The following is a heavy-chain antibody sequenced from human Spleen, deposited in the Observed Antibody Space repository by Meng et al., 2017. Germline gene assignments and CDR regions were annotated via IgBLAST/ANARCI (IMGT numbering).Heavy chain of an antibody. CDR1: GYTFTSYG. V-gene: IGHV1-2*06. CDR2: INPKSGDT. Sequence: ASVKVSCKASGYTFTSYGISWVRQAPGQGLEWMGRINPKSGDTHYAQKFQARVTMNGDTSISTAYMELSGLRSDDTAMYYCARDEDISAAGKLFGDCWGQGNLVNGAS. D-gene: IGHD6-25*01. J-gene: IGHJ4*02. CDR3: ARDEDISAAGKLFGDC.